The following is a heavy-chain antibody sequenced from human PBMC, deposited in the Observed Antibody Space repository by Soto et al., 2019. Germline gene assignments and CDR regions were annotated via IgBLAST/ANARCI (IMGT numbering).Heavy chain of an antibody. CDR1: GFTFRSFT. D-gene: IGHD6-13*01. CDR2: ISSNSAYI. J-gene: IGHJ5*02. V-gene: IGHV3-21*01. CDR3: TRDASRDSSAGGWFDP. Sequence: PGGSLRLSCAASGFTFRSFTMNWVRQAPGKGLEWVSTISSNSAYIYYTDALRGRFTISRDNAKNSLHLQMNSLRAEDTAVYYCTRDASRDSSAGGWFDPWGPGNLVTVYS.